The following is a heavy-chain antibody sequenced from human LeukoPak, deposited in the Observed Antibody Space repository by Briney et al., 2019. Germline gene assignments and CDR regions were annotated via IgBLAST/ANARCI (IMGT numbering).Heavy chain of an antibody. CDR2: ISAYNGNT. V-gene: IGHV1-18*01. D-gene: IGHD3-22*01. CDR1: GYTFTSYG. Sequence: ASVTVSCKASGYTFTSYGISWVRQAPGQGLEWMGWISAYNGNTNYAQKLQGRVTMTTDTSTSTAYMELRSLRSDDTAVYYCARGAYDGSGYYYSLDYWGQGTLVTVSS. CDR3: ARGAYDGSGYYYSLDY. J-gene: IGHJ4*02.